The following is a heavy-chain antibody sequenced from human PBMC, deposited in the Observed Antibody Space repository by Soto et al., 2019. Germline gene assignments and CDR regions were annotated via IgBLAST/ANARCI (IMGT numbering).Heavy chain of an antibody. J-gene: IGHJ4*02. V-gene: IGHV4-34*12. CDR2: IIHSGST. CDR1: GGSFSGYY. Sequence: QVQLQQWGAGLLKPSETLSRICAVYGGSFSGYYWIWIRQPRGKGLEWIGEIIHSGSTKYNPSLRTRVRILMDASKKQFALRLSSVTAADTAVYYGARHWSGSRGVDIWGKGTLVTVSA. D-gene: IGHD3-3*01. CDR3: ARHWSGSRGVDI.